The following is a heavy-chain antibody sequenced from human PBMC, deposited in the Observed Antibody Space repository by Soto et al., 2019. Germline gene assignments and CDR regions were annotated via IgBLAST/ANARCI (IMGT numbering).Heavy chain of an antibody. CDR1: GFTFSSYG. CDR3: AKDIPGILTNGFDY. J-gene: IGHJ4*02. Sequence: PGGSLRLSCAASGFTFSSYGMHWVRQAPGKGLEWVAVISYDGSNKYYADSVKGRFTISRDNSKNTLYLQMNSLRAEDTAVYYWAKDIPGILTNGFDYWGQGTLVTVSS. CDR2: ISYDGSNK. D-gene: IGHD3-9*01. V-gene: IGHV3-30*18.